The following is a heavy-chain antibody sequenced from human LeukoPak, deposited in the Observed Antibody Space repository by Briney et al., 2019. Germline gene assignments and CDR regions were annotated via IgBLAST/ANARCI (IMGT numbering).Heavy chain of an antibody. Sequence: SETLSLTCTVSGGSISSSSYYWGWIRQPPGKGLEWIGSIYYSGSTYYNPSLKSRVTISVDTSKNQFSLKLSSVTAADTAVYYCARPEWLRGNWYFDLWGRGTLVTVSS. D-gene: IGHD5-12*01. CDR2: IYYSGST. CDR3: ARPEWLRGNWYFDL. J-gene: IGHJ2*01. V-gene: IGHV4-39*01. CDR1: GGSISSSSYY.